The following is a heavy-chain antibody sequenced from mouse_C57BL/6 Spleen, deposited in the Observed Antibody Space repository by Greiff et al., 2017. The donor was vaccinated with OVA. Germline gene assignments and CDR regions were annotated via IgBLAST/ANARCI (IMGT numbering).Heavy chain of an antibody. V-gene: IGHV1-22*01. Sequence: DVQLQESGPELVKPGASVKMSCKASGYTFTDYNMHWVKQSHGKSLEWIGYINPNNGGTSYNQKFKGKATLTVNKSSSTAYMELRSLTSEDSAVYYCARGGSNWVAWFAYWGQGTLVTVSA. D-gene: IGHD4-1*01. CDR1: GYTFTDYN. J-gene: IGHJ3*01. CDR2: INPNNGGT. CDR3: ARGGSNWVAWFAY.